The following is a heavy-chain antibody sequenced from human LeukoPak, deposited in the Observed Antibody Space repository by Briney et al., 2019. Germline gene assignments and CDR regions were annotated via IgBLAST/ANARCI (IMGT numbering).Heavy chain of an antibody. J-gene: IGHJ4*02. CDR2: ISSSGTYT. Sequence: GGSLRLSCAASGFTFSDYYMSWIRQAPGKGLEWVSYISSSGTYTNYADSVKGRFTLSRDNVKNSLYLQMNSLRAEDTAVYYCASIKGATEPYWGQGTLVTVSS. CDR3: ASIKGATEPY. D-gene: IGHD1-26*01. CDR1: GFTFSDYY. V-gene: IGHV3-11*03.